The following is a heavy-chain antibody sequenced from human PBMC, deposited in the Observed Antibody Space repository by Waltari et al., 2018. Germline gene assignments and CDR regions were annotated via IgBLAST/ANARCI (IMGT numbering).Heavy chain of an antibody. J-gene: IGHJ4*02. CDR2: RNQDGSEK. D-gene: IGHD3-3*01. CDR3: AREALYDFWSGYPDY. CDR1: GFSFINYA. V-gene: IGHV3-7*01. Sequence: EVQLVESGGGLVQPGGSLRLSCATSGFSFINYAMNWVRQAPGKGLEWVAYRNQDGSEKYYVDSVKGRFTISRDNAKNSLYLQMNSLRAEDTAVYYCAREALYDFWSGYPDYWGQGTLVTVSS.